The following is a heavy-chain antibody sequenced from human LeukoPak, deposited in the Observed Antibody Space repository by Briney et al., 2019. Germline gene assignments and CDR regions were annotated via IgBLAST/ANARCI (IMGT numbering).Heavy chain of an antibody. CDR1: GYTFTSYG. CDR2: ISAYNGNT. Sequence: AAVKVSFKASGYTFTSYGISWVGQAPGQGLEWMGWISAYNGNTNYAQKLQGRVTITTDTSTSTAYMQLRSLRSDDTAVYYCARAGYCSGGSCWGHNWFDLWGQGTLVTVSS. D-gene: IGHD2-15*01. V-gene: IGHV1-18*01. CDR3: ARAGYCSGGSCWGHNWFDL. J-gene: IGHJ5*02.